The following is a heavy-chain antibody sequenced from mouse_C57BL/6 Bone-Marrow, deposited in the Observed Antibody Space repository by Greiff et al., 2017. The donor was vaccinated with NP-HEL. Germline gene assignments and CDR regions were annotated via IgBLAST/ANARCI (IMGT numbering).Heavy chain of an antibody. CDR3: ARYRDGYSLSFDY. CDR1: GFSLTSYG. D-gene: IGHD2-3*01. CDR2: IWSGGST. Sequence: QVQLQQSGPGLVQPSQSLSITCTVSGFSLTSYGVHWVRQSPGKGLEWLGVIWSGGSTDYNAAFISRLRIRKDNSKSQVFVKMNSLQADDTAIDYCARYRDGYSLSFDYWGQGTTLTVSS. J-gene: IGHJ2*01. V-gene: IGHV2-2*01.